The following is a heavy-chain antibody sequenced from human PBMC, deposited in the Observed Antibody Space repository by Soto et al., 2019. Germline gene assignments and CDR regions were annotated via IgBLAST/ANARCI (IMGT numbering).Heavy chain of an antibody. D-gene: IGHD3-3*01. V-gene: IGHV4-34*01. Sequence: QVQLQQWGAGLLKPSETLSLTCAVYGGSFSGYYWSWIRQPPGKGLEWIGEINHSGSTNYNPSLMSRVIISVDTSKMQFSLKMSSMTAADTAVYYCARGRNYDFWSGRRAGLYYYCYMDVWGKGSTVTVSS. CDR1: GGSFSGYY. CDR2: INHSGST. CDR3: ARGRNYDFWSGRRAGLYYYCYMDV. J-gene: IGHJ6*03.